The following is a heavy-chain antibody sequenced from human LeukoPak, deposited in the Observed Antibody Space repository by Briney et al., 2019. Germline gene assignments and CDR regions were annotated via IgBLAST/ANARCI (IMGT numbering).Heavy chain of an antibody. V-gene: IGHV3-74*01. CDR3: ANCWLMRGDAFDI. CDR2: INSDGSST. CDR1: GFTFSSYG. D-gene: IGHD2-21*01. Sequence: PGGTLRLSCAASGFTFSSYGMSWVRQAPGKGLVWVSRINSDGSSTTYADSVKGRFTISRDNAKNTLYLQMNSLRAEDTAVYYCANCWLMRGDAFDIWGHGTMVTVSS. J-gene: IGHJ3*02.